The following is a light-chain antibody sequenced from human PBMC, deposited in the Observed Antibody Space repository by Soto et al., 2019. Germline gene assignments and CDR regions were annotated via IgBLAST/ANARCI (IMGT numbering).Light chain of an antibody. CDR1: SGDVDAFDY. CDR2: EVS. CDR3: TSFTSSSTQV. Sequence: QSVLTQPASVSGSPGQLITISCTGTSGDVDAFDYVSWYQQHPGKAPKLMIFEVSDRPSGVSDRFSGSKSGSTASLTISGLQAEDEADYFCTSFTSSSTQVFGTGTKVTVL. V-gene: IGLV2-14*01. J-gene: IGLJ1*01.